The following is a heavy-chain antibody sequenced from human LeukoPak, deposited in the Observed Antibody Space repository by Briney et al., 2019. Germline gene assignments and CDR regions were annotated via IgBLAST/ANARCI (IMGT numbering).Heavy chain of an antibody. V-gene: IGHV3-15*01. CDR1: GFTFSNAW. J-gene: IGHJ4*02. CDR2: IKSKFDGGTT. CDR3: TTHMAV. D-gene: IGHD2-21*01. Sequence: PGGSLRLSCAASGFTFSNAWMTWVRQAPGKGLEWVGRIKSKFDGGTTDYAAPVKGRFTISRDDSKNTLYLQTNSLKTEDTAVYYCTTHMAVWGQGTLVTVSS.